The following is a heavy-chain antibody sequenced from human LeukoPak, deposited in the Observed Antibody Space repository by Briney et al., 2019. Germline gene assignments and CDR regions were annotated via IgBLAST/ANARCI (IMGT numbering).Heavy chain of an antibody. D-gene: IGHD7-27*01. CDR3: ARGGGQLGIDY. Sequence: ASVKVSCKASGYTFTSYDINWVRQATGQGLEWMGWINPNSGGTNYAQKFQGRVTMTRDTSISTAYMELSRLRSDDTVVYYCARGGGQLGIDYWGQGTLVTVSS. J-gene: IGHJ4*02. CDR2: INPNSGGT. V-gene: IGHV1-2*02. CDR1: GYTFTSYD.